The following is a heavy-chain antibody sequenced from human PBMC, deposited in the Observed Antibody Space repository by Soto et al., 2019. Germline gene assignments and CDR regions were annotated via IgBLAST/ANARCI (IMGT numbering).Heavy chain of an antibody. D-gene: IGHD4-17*01. V-gene: IGHV4-30-2*01. Sequence: PSETLSLTCAVSGGSISSGGYSWSWIRQPPGKGLEWIGYIYHSGSTYYNPSLKSRVTISVDRSKNQFSLKLSSVTAADTAVYYCARGRFVGDYGWYYFDYWGQGTLVTVSS. J-gene: IGHJ4*02. CDR2: IYHSGST. CDR1: GGSISSGGYS. CDR3: ARGRFVGDYGWYYFDY.